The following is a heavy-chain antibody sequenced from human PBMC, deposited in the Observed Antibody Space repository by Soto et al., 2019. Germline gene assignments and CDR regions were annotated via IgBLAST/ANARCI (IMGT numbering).Heavy chain of an antibody. CDR3: ATMERLFDY. J-gene: IGHJ4*02. Sequence: QLQLVESGGGVVQPGRSLRLSCAASGFTFSDYGMHWVRQAPGTGLEWVAVISYDGSDTYYADSVKVRFTSSRDNSKNRLYLQMNSLRAEDTAVYYCATMERLFDYGRQGPLVTVSS. CDR2: ISYDGSDT. D-gene: IGHD3-3*01. V-gene: IGHV3-30*03. CDR1: GFTFSDYG.